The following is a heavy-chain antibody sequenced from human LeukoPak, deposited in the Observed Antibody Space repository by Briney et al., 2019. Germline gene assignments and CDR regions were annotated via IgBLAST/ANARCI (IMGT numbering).Heavy chain of an antibody. CDR3: ARGESIAVAGTGHWFDP. J-gene: IGHJ5*02. CDR2: INHSGNT. Sequence: SETLSLTCAVYGGSFSGYYWSWIRQPPGKGLEWIGEINHSGNTNYNPSLKSRVTISVDTSKNQFSLKLSSVTAADTAVYYCARGESIAVAGTGHWFDPWGQGTLVTVSS. D-gene: IGHD6-19*01. V-gene: IGHV4-34*01. CDR1: GGSFSGYY.